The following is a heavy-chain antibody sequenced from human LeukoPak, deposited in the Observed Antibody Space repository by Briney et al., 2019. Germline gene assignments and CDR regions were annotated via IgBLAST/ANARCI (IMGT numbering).Heavy chain of an antibody. D-gene: IGHD2-21*02. CDR3: AKRSYCGGDCYLEAGYYFDY. CDR1: GFTFSSYA. Sequence: GGSLRLSCAASGFTFSSYAMSWVRQAPGKGLEWVSAISGSGGSTYYADSVKGRFTISRDNSKNTLYLQMNSLRAEDTAVYYCAKRSYCGGDCYLEAGYYFDYWGQGTLVTVSS. J-gene: IGHJ4*02. CDR2: ISGSGGST. V-gene: IGHV3-23*01.